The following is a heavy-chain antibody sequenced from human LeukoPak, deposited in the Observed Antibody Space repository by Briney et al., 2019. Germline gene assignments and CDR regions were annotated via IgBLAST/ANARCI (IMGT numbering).Heavy chain of an antibody. J-gene: IGHJ4*02. CDR3: ATALRFFACLFNY. CDR1: GYTLTELS. CDR2: FDPEDGET. Sequence: ASVKVSCKASGYTLTELSMHWVRQAPGKGLEWMGGFDPEDGETIYAQKFQGRVTMTEDTSTDTAYMELSSLRSEDTAVYYCATALRFFACLFNYGGKEPRVTVSS. D-gene: IGHD3-9*01. V-gene: IGHV1-24*01.